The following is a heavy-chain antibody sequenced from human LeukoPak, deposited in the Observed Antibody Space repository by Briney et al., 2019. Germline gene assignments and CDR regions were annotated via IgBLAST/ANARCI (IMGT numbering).Heavy chain of an antibody. CDR1: GGSMSPYH. Sequence: SETLSLTCTVSGGSMSPYHWGWIRQPPGKGLEWTGYIYYSGSTNYNPSLNSRVTISVDTSKNQFSLKLSSVTAADTAVYYCARGGHNTGYDYWGQGTLVTVSS. CDR3: ARGGHNTGYDY. D-gene: IGHD1-14*01. V-gene: IGHV4-59*08. CDR2: IYYSGST. J-gene: IGHJ4*02.